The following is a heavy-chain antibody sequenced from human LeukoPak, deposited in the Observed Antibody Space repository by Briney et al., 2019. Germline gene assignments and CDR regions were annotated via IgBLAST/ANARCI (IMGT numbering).Heavy chain of an antibody. V-gene: IGHV4-39*07. CDR2: ISYSGNT. CDR1: GGSITSGSFY. Sequence: TSETLSLTCTVSGGSITSGSFYWGWVRQPPGKGLEWIGSISYSGNTYYNPSLKSRVTISVDTSKNQFSLKLASVTAADTAIYYCAKGAGGFSYYNWFDPWGQGTLVTVSS. J-gene: IGHJ5*02. D-gene: IGHD5-18*01. CDR3: AKGAGGFSYYNWFDP.